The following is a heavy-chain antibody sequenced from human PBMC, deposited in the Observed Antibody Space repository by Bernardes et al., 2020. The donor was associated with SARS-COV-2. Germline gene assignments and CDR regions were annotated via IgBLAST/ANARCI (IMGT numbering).Heavy chain of an antibody. CDR2: IKGGGGRS. V-gene: IGHV3-23*01. CDR3: ARDFSGSHHYYGMDV. CDR1: GFTFSNYA. Sequence: VGSLRLSCAASGFTFSNYAMNWVRQAPGPGLEWVSSIKGGGGRSFYADSVRGRFTISRDNSRNTLDLQMNSLRAEDTAIYFCARDFSGSHHYYGMDVWGQGTTVTVSS. D-gene: IGHD1-26*01. J-gene: IGHJ6*02.